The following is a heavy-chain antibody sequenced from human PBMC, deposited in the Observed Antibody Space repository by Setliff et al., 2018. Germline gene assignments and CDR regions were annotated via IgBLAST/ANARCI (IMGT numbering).Heavy chain of an antibody. CDR1: GYTFTDYG. V-gene: IGHV1-18*01. CDR2: ISPYTGNT. CDR3: ARERAYDGINYYGMDV. Sequence: ASVKVSCKASGYTFTDYGISWVRQAPGQGLEWMGWISPYTGNTFYAPQFQGRVTMTTDTTTSTAYMELRSLRSDDTAVYYCARERAYDGINYYGMDVWGQGTTVTVSS. D-gene: IGHD3-22*01. J-gene: IGHJ6*01.